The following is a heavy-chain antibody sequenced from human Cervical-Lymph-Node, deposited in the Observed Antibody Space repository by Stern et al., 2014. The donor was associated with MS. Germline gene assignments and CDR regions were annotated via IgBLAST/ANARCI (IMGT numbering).Heavy chain of an antibody. V-gene: IGHV3-11*01. CDR2: ISSSGITM. J-gene: IGHJ4*02. D-gene: IGHD3-10*01. Sequence: QLVESGGGLVKPGGSLRLSCEASGFTFSDYYMSWIRQAPGKGLEWVSHISSSGITMYYADSVRGRFTISRDNAKNSLFLQMNSLRTEDTAVYYCARASRTLVRGVLPDYWGQGTLVTVSS. CDR3: ARASRTLVRGVLPDY. CDR1: GFTFSDYY.